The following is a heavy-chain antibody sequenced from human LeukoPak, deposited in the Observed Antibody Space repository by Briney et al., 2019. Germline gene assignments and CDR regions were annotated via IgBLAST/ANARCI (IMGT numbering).Heavy chain of an antibody. D-gene: IGHD1-26*01. Sequence: GGSLRLSCAASGFTFSSYAMHWVRQAPGKGLEYVSAISSNGGSTYYVNSVKGRFTISRDNSKNTLYLQMGSLRAEDMAVYYCARGGATEYYFDYWGQGTLVTVSS. V-gene: IGHV3-64*01. CDR1: GFTFSSYA. CDR2: ISSNGGST. J-gene: IGHJ4*02. CDR3: ARGGATEYYFDY.